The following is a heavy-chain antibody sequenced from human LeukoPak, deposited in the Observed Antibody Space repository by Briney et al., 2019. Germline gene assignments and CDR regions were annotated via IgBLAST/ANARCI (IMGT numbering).Heavy chain of an antibody. D-gene: IGHD3-10*01. CDR1: GFTFSSYA. Sequence: GGSLRLSCAASGFTFSSYAMNWVRQAPGKGLEWVSAISGSGGSTYYADSVKGRFTISRDNSKNTLYLQMNSLRAEDTAVYYCAKDLEGSGSYYFDYWGQGTLVTVSS. V-gene: IGHV3-23*01. J-gene: IGHJ4*02. CDR3: AKDLEGSGSYYFDY. CDR2: ISGSGGST.